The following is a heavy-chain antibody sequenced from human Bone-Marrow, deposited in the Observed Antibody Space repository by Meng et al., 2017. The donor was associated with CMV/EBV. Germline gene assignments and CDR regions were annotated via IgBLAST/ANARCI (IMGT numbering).Heavy chain of an antibody. CDR1: GFTFSSYW. J-gene: IGHJ4*02. CDR3: ARLYDFWSGYSPSYYFDY. Sequence: LSLTCAASGFTFSSYWMSWVRQAPGKGLEWVANIKQDGSEKYYVDSVKGRFTISRDNAKNSLYLQMNSLRAEDTAVYYCARLYDFWSGYSPSYYFDYCGQGTLVTVSS. CDR2: IKQDGSEK. V-gene: IGHV3-7*01. D-gene: IGHD3-3*01.